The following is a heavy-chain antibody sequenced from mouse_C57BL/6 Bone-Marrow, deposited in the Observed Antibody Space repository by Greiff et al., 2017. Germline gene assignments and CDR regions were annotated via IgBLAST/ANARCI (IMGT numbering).Heavy chain of an antibody. CDR2: IYPGDGDT. Sequence: VQLQQSGPELVKPGASVKISCKASGYAFSSSWMNWVKQRPGKGLEWIGRIYPGDGDTNYNGKFKGKATLTADTSSSTAYMQLSSLTSEDSAVXFCARCGYDAWFAYWGQGTLVTVSA. CDR1: GYAFSSSW. CDR3: ARCGYDAWFAY. J-gene: IGHJ3*01. V-gene: IGHV1-82*01. D-gene: IGHD2-2*01.